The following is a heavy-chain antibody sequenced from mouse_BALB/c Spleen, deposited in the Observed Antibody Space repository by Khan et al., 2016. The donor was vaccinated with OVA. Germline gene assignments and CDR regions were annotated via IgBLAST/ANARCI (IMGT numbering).Heavy chain of an antibody. CDR1: GYTFTDYS. CDR3: ARSDGYYGWFAY. CDR2: INTETGEP. D-gene: IGHD2-3*01. J-gene: IGHJ3*01. Sequence: QIQLVQSGPELKKPGETVKISCKASGYTFTDYSMHWVKQAPGKDLNYMGWINTETGEPTYADDFKGRFAFSLETSASTAYLQINNLKNEDTATYFCARSDGYYGWFAYWGQGTLVTVSA. V-gene: IGHV9-2-1*01.